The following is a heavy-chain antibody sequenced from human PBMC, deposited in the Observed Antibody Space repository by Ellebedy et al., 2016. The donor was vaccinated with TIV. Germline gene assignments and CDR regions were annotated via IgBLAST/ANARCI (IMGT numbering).Heavy chain of an antibody. Sequence: SGPTLVKPTETLTLTCTVSGFSLSNIIMGVSWFRQPPGKALEWLANIFSKDEKSYRTSLKSRLTISKGTAKSQVILTMTDLDPLDTATYYCARSSMVRGEGWYFGMDVWGQGTTVTVSS. V-gene: IGHV2-26*01. CDR2: IFSKDEK. CDR3: ARSSMVRGEGWYFGMDV. D-gene: IGHD3-10*01. J-gene: IGHJ6*02. CDR1: GFSLSNIIMG.